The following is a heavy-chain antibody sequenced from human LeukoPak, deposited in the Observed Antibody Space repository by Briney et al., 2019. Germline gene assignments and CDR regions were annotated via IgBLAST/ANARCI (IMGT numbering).Heavy chain of an antibody. CDR1: GGSFSGYY. V-gene: IGHV4-34*01. Sequence: SETLSLTCAVYGGSFSGYYWSWIRQPPGKGLEWIGEINHSGSTNYDPSLKSRVTISVDTSKNQFSLKLSSVTAADTAVYYCASSGYSSSWYYFDYWGQGTLVTVSS. CDR3: ASSGYSSSWYYFDY. CDR2: INHSGST. D-gene: IGHD6-13*01. J-gene: IGHJ4*02.